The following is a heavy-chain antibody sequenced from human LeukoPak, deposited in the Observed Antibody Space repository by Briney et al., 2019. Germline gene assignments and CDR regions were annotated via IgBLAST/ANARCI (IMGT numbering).Heavy chain of an antibody. CDR2: TYYRSKWHN. V-gene: IGHV6-1*01. CDR3: AREDVGGYSGYYYYYYMDV. J-gene: IGHJ6*03. D-gene: IGHD3-22*01. Sequence: SQTLSLTCAISGDSVSSNSAAWNWIRQSPSRGLEWLGRTYYRSKWHNDYAVSVKSRITINPDTSKNQFSLQLNSVTPEDTAVYYCAREDVGGYSGYYYYYYMDVWGKGTTVTVSS. CDR1: GDSVSSNSAA.